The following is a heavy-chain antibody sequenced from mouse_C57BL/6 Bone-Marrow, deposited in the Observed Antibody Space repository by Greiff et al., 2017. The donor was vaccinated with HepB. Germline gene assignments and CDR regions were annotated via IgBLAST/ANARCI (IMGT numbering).Heavy chain of an antibody. V-gene: IGHV1-42*01. D-gene: IGHD1-1*01. CDR2: INPSTGGT. Sequence: VQLQQSGPELVKPGASVKISCKASGYSFTGYYMNWVKQSPEKSLEWIGEINPSTGGTTYNQKFKAKATLTVDKSSSTAYMQLKSLTSEDSAVYYCARYILRTFDYWGQGTTLTVSS. CDR1: GYSFTGYY. CDR3: ARYILRTFDY. J-gene: IGHJ2*01.